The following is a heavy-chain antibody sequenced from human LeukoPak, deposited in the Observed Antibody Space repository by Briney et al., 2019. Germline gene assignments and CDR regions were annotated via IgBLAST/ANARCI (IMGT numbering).Heavy chain of an antibody. CDR3: ARSMGLGYCSGGSCYNPADYYYYGMDV. Sequence: SVKVSCKASGGTFSSYAISWVRRAPGQGLEWMGGIIPIFGTANYAQKFQGRVTITADESTSTAYMELSSLRSEDTAVYYCARSMGLGYCSGGSCYNPADYYYYGMDVWGQGTTVTVSS. V-gene: IGHV1-69*13. J-gene: IGHJ6*02. CDR1: GGTFSSYA. D-gene: IGHD2-15*01. CDR2: IIPIFGTA.